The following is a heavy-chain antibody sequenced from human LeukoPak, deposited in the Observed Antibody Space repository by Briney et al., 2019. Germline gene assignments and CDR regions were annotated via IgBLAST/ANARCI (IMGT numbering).Heavy chain of an antibody. Sequence: GRSLRLSCAASGFTFSSYCMQWVRQAPGKGLEWVAVISYDGSNKYYADSVKGRFTIARDNSKNTLYLQMNSLRAEDTAVYYCAKEGSRRGFGGYYFDYWGQGTLVTVSS. CDR1: GFTFSSYC. V-gene: IGHV3-30*18. D-gene: IGHD3-10*01. CDR3: AKEGSRRGFGGYYFDY. J-gene: IGHJ4*02. CDR2: ISYDGSNK.